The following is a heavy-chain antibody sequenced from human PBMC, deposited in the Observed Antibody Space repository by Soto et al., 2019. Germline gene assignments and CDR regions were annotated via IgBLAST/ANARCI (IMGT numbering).Heavy chain of an antibody. V-gene: IGHV3-66*01. CDR3: ARDLPDEFLPGIGGADYYMDV. CDR1: GFTVSSNY. Sequence: GGSLRLSCAASGFTVSSNYMSWVRQAPGKGLEWVSVIYSGGSTYYADSVKGRFTISRDNSKNTLYLQMNSLRAEDTAVYYCARDLPDEFLPGIGGADYYMDVWGKGTTVTVSS. D-gene: IGHD3-10*01. CDR2: IYSGGST. J-gene: IGHJ6*03.